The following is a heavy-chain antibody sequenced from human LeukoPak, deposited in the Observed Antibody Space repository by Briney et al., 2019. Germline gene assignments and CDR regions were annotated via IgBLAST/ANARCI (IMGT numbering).Heavy chain of an antibody. CDR1: VDSIFTNNVA. J-gene: IGHJ4*02. Sequence: SPTLSLTCAISVDSIFTNNVAWNWIRQSPSRALEWLGRTYYRSKWSFDYAVSVKSRITINADTSKNQFSLQLSSVSPEDTAVYYCARGKYTSFDNWGQGTLVTVSS. V-gene: IGHV6-1*01. CDR2: TYYRSKWSF. CDR3: ARGKYTSFDN. D-gene: IGHD6-6*01.